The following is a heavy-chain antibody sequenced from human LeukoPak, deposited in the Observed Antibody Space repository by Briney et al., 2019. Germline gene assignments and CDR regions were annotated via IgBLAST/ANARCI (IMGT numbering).Heavy chain of an antibody. CDR2: ISGSGGIT. V-gene: IGHV3-23*01. Sequence: GGSLRLSCAASGFTFSNYAMSWVRQAPGKGLEWVSVISGSGGITYYEDSVKGRFTISRDNSKNTLYLQMNSLRAEDTAVYYCARDRGFEMGLFDYWGQGTLVTVSS. CDR1: GFTFSNYA. D-gene: IGHD3-10*01. CDR3: ARDRGFEMGLFDY. J-gene: IGHJ4*02.